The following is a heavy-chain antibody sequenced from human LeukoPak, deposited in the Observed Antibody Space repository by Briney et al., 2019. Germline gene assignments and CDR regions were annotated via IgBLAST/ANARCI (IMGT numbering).Heavy chain of an antibody. CDR1: GGSISSGGYS. J-gene: IGHJ6*02. CDR2: IYHSGST. CDR3: ARASGGSYPYYYYGMDV. V-gene: IGHV4-30-2*01. D-gene: IGHD2-15*01. Sequence: PSETLSLTCAVSGGSISSGGYSWSWIRQPPGKGLEWIGYIYHSGSTHYNPSLKSRVTISVDRSKNQFSLKLSSVTAADTAVYYCARASGGSYPYYYYGMDVWGQGTTVTVSS.